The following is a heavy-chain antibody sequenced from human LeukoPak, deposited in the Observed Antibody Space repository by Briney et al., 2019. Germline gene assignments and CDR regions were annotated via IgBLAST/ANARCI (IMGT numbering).Heavy chain of an antibody. V-gene: IGHV3-23*01. Sequence: SGGSLRLSCAASGFTFSSYAMSWVRQAPGKGLEWVSAISGSGGSTYYADSVKGRFTVSRDNPKNTLYLQMNSLRAEDTAVYYCAKEPHSSGDWLSLYFDYWGQGTLVTVSS. CDR3: AKEPHSSGDWLSLYFDY. J-gene: IGHJ4*02. CDR1: GFTFSSYA. CDR2: ISGSGGST. D-gene: IGHD3/OR15-3a*01.